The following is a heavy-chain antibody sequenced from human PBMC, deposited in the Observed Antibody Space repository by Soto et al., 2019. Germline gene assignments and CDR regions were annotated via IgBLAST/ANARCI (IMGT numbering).Heavy chain of an antibody. CDR1: GFTFSSYS. CDR3: ARGDSGYDLGYSYYGMDV. J-gene: IGHJ6*02. D-gene: IGHD5-12*01. V-gene: IGHV3-48*02. Sequence: EVQLVESGGGLVQPGGSLRLSCAASGFTFSSYSMNWVRQAPGKGLEWVSYISSSSSTIYYADSVKGRFTISRDNAKNSLYLQMNSLRDEDTAVYYCARGDSGYDLGYSYYGMDVWGQGTTVTVSS. CDR2: ISSSSSTI.